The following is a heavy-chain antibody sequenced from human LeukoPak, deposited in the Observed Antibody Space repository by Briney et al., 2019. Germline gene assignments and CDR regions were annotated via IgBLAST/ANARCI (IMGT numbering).Heavy chain of an antibody. CDR2: ISAYNGNT. D-gene: IGHD3-10*01. J-gene: IGHJ4*02. Sequence: GASAKVSCKASGYTFSSYGISWVRQAPGQGLEWMGWISAYNGNTNYRQKLQGRVTMPTDTSTSTAYMDLRSLRSDDTAIYYCARDSPDGSGTYYNDSPDYWGQGTLVTVSS. V-gene: IGHV1-18*01. CDR1: GYTFSSYG. CDR3: ARDSPDGSGTYYNDSPDY.